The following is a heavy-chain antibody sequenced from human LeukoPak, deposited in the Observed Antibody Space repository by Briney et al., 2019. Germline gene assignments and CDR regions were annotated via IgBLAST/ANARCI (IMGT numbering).Heavy chain of an antibody. CDR1: GFALSSHW. CDR3: ARNNGMDV. J-gene: IGHJ6*02. V-gene: IGHV3-7*03. CDR2: VNRDGSET. Sequence: GGSLRLSCAASGFALSSHWMTWVRQVPGRGPEWVANVNRDGSETYYLDSVKGRFTISKDNAKNLLYLQMNSLRAEDTALYHCARNNGMDVWGQGTTVIVSS.